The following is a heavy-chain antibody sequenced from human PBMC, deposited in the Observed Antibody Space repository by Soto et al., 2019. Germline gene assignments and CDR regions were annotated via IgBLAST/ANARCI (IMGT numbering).Heavy chain of an antibody. CDR1: GGSFSGYY. Sequence: PSETLSLTCAVYGGSFSGYYWTWIRQPPGKGLEWIGEINHSGSTNYNPSLKSRVTISVDTSKNQFSLKMTSMTAADTATYYCARDQRDGYWFDPWGQGTLVTVSS. CDR2: INHSGST. D-gene: IGHD3-10*01. J-gene: IGHJ5*02. CDR3: ARDQRDGYWFDP. V-gene: IGHV4-34*01.